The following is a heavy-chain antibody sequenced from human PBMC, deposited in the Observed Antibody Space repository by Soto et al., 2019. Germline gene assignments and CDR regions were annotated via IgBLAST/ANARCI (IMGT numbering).Heavy chain of an antibody. D-gene: IGHD5-18*01. Sequence: QVQLVQSGAEVKKPGASVKVSCKASGYTFTSYGISWVRQAPGQGLEWMGWISAYNGNTNYAQKLQGRVTMTTDTPTSTADVELRSLRSDDTAVYYCARDGEVDTGYYYYYGMDVWGQGTTVTVSS. CDR3: ARDGEVDTGYYYYYGMDV. V-gene: IGHV1-18*01. CDR1: GYTFTSYG. CDR2: ISAYNGNT. J-gene: IGHJ6*02.